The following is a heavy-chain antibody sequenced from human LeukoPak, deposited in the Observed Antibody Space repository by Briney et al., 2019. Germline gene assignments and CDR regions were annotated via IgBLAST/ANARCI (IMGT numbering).Heavy chain of an antibody. CDR2: IYTSGST. V-gene: IGHV4-4*07. CDR3: ARGGYDSSGYRIEDY. D-gene: IGHD3-22*01. Sequence: SETLSLTCTVSGGSISSYYWSWIRQPAGKGLEWIGRIYTSGSTNYNPSLKSRVTMSVDTSKNQFSLKLSSVTAADTAVYYCARGGYDSSGYRIEDYWGQGTLVTVSS. J-gene: IGHJ4*02. CDR1: GGSISSYY.